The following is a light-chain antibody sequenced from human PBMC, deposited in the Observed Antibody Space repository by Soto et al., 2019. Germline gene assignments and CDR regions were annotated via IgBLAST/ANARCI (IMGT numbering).Light chain of an antibody. V-gene: IGLV2-8*01. CDR1: SRDVGGHNY. CDR2: DVS. CDR3: SSHAGSSAV. Sequence: QSVLTQPPSASGSPGQSVTISCTGTSRDVGGHNYVSWYQQHPGKAPKLMIYDVSQRPSGVPDRFSGSKSGNTASLTVSGLQAEDEADYFCSSHAGSSAVFGTGTKVTVL. J-gene: IGLJ1*01.